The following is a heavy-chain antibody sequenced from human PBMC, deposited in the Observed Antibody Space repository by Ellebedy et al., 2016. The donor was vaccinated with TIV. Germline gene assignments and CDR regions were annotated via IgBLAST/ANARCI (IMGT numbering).Heavy chain of an antibody. Sequence: PGGSLRLSCAASGFTFSSYAMSWVRQAPGKGLEWVSTITCGGDHTYYADSVKGRFTISRDNSKNTLYLQINSLIAADTAVYYCAKDLYGDYVVDYWGQGTLVTVSS. V-gene: IGHV3-23*01. D-gene: IGHD4-17*01. J-gene: IGHJ4*02. CDR1: GFTFSSYA. CDR3: AKDLYGDYVVDY. CDR2: ITCGGDHT.